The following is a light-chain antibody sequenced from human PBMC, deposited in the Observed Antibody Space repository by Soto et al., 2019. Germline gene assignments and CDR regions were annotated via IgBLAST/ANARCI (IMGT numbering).Light chain of an antibody. CDR2: GNS. J-gene: IGLJ2*01. CDR1: SIDIGAGYD. CDR3: QSYDSSLSGYVV. Sequence: QDVVTQPPSVSGAPGQRVTISCTGSSIDIGAGYDVHWYQQLPGTAPKLLIYGNSNRPSGVPDRFSGSKSGTSASLAITGLQAEDEADYYCQSYDSSLSGYVVFGGGTKVTVL. V-gene: IGLV1-40*01.